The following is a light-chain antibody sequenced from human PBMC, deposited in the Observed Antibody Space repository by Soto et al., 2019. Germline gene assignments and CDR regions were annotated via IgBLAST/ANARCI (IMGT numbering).Light chain of an antibody. Sequence: EIVFTQSPGTLSFSPGERATLSCRASQSVSRNYLAWYQQKPGQAPRLLIYGASSRATGIPDRFSGSASGTDFTLTISRLEPEDFAVYYCQQYLRSPRTFGQGTKVDIK. CDR3: QQYLRSPRT. V-gene: IGKV3-20*01. CDR1: QSVSRNY. J-gene: IGKJ1*01. CDR2: GAS.